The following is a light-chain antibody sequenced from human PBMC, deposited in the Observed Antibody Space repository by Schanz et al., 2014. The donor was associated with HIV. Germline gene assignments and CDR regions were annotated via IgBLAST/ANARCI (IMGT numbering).Light chain of an antibody. Sequence: ETVLTQSPGSLSLSPGERATLSCRASQSLGGSQLAWYQHKPGQAPRLLIYGASNRATGIPDRFSGGGSGTDFTLTISRLEPEDFAVYYCQQSGDSGGTCGGGTKVDMK. J-gene: IGKJ4*01. CDR2: GAS. V-gene: IGKV3-20*01. CDR1: QSLGGSQ. CDR3: QQSGDSGGT.